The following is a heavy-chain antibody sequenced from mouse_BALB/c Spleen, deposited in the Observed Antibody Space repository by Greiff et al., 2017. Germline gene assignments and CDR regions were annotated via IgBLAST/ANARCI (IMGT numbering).Heavy chain of an antibody. CDR1: GYTFTDYV. J-gene: IGHJ4*01. CDR2: IYPGSGST. V-gene: IGHV1-77*01. CDR3: ARDGPLIRLGGYAMDY. D-gene: IGHD1-2*01. Sequence: QVQLQQSGPELVKPGASVKMSCKASGYTFTDYVISWVKQRTGQGLEWIGEIYPGSGSTYYNEKFKGKATLTADKSSNTAYMQLSSLTSEDSAVYFCARDGPLIRLGGYAMDYWGQGTSVTVSS.